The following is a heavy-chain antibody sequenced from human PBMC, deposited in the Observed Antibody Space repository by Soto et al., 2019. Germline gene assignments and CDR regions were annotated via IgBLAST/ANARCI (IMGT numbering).Heavy chain of an antibody. CDR1: GGTFNTCT. Sequence: ASVKVSCKASGGTFNTCTFSWVRQAPGQGVKGMGSILPIMGSVNYAHDFRGRLSITADPSTTTAYMELTSLASHDTAMYYCARIPRSSYATSDPLDNWGQGTLVTVSS. J-gene: IGHJ4*02. V-gene: IGHV1-69*08. D-gene: IGHD2-8*01. CDR3: ARIPRSSYATSDPLDN. CDR2: ILPIMGSV.